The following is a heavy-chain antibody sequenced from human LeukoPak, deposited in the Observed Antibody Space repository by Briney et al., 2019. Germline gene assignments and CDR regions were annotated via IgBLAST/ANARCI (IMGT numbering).Heavy chain of an antibody. J-gene: IGHJ4*02. CDR1: GGSISSSSYY. D-gene: IGHD3-22*01. CDR2: IYYSGST. Sequence: SETLSLTCTVSGGSISSSSYYWGWIRQPPGKGLEWIGSIYYSGSTYYNPSLKSRVTISVDTSKNQFSLKLSSVTAADTAVYYCARVGGYDSSSYCDYWGQGTLVTVSS. CDR3: ARVGGYDSSSYCDY. V-gene: IGHV4-39*01.